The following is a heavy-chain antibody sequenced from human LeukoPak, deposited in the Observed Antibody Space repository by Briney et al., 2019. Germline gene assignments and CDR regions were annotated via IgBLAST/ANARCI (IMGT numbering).Heavy chain of an antibody. V-gene: IGHV3-23*01. CDR3: AKTTDTAMDLYYYYYGMDV. D-gene: IGHD5-18*01. Sequence: PGGSLRLSCAASGFTFSSYAMSWVRQAPGNGLEWVSAISGSGGSTYYADSVKGRFTISRDNSKNTLYLQMNSLRAEDTAVYYCAKTTDTAMDLYYYYYGMDVWGQGTTVTVSS. CDR1: GFTFSSYA. J-gene: IGHJ6*02. CDR2: ISGSGGST.